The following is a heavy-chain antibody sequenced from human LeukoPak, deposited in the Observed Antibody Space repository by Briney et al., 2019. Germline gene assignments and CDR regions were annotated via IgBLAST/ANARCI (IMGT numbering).Heavy chain of an antibody. CDR3: ARLGALHDAFDV. J-gene: IGHJ3*01. Sequence: SETLSLTCTVSGDSIRSYYWSWVRQPPGKGLEWIGNIHYSGSTKYSSSLKSRVTISLDTSNNQFSLRVTSLTAADTAVYYCARLGALHDAFDVWGQGTLVTVSS. CDR1: GDSIRSYY. CDR2: IHYSGST. V-gene: IGHV4-59*12. D-gene: IGHD3-16*01.